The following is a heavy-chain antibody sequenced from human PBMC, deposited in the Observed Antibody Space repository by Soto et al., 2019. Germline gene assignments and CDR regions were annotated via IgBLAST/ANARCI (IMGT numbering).Heavy chain of an antibody. CDR1: GLTLSNYW. V-gene: IGHV3-7*01. J-gene: IGHJ4*02. Sequence: PAGSLRLSCAASGLTLSNYWMSWVRQAPGKGPEWVAKINQDGSEIYYVDSVKGRFTISRDNAKNSLFLQMNSLKDEDTAVYHCARSAKWGQGTPVTVSS. CDR2: INQDGSEI. CDR3: ARSAK.